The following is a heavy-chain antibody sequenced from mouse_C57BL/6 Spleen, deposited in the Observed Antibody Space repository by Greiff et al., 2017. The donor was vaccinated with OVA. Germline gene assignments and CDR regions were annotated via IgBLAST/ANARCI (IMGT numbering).Heavy chain of an antibody. CDR3: TRLRATVVPYYFDY. J-gene: IGHJ2*01. D-gene: IGHD1-1*01. V-gene: IGHV14-4*01. Sequence: VQLQQSGAELVRPGASVKLSCTASGFNIKDDYMHWVKQRPEQGLEWIGWIDPENGDTEYASKFQGKATITADTSSNTAYLQLSSLTSEDTAVYYCTRLRATVVPYYFDYWGQGTTLTVSS. CDR2: IDPENGDT. CDR1: GFNIKDDY.